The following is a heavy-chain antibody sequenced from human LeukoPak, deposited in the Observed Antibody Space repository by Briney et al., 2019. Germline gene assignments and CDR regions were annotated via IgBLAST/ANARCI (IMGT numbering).Heavy chain of an antibody. J-gene: IGHJ5*02. D-gene: IGHD3-10*01. CDR3: AREDYYGSGSSNWFDP. V-gene: IGHV1-2*02. CDR2: INPNSGGT. CDR1: GYTFTGYY. Sequence: ASVKVSCKASGYTFTGYYMHWVRQVPGQRLEWRGWINPNSGGTKYAQKFQGRVTMTRDTSISTAYMELSRLRSDDTAVYYCAREDYYGSGSSNWFDPWGQGTLVTVSS.